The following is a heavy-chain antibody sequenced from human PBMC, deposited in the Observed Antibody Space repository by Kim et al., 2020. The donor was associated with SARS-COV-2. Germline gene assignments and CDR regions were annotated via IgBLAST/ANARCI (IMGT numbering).Heavy chain of an antibody. V-gene: IGHV3-23*01. CDR3: AKHHVLRFLEWLSGYYYMDV. J-gene: IGHJ6*03. Sequence: RFTIARDNSKNTLYLQMNSLRAEDTAVYYCAKHHVLRFLEWLSGYYYMDVWGKGTTVTVSS. D-gene: IGHD3-3*01.